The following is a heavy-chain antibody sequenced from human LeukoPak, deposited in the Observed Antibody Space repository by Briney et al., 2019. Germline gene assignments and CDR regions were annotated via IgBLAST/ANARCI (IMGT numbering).Heavy chain of an antibody. CDR3: ARVLGHYYGMDV. CDR1: GFTFRSYW. V-gene: IGHV3-74*01. CDR2: ISSDGSST. Sequence: PGGSLRLSCAASGFTFRSYWMHWVRQAPGKGLVWVSRISSDGSSTIYADSVKGRFTISRDNAKNTLYLQMNSLRAEDTAVYYCARVLGHYYGMDVWGKGTTVTVFS. D-gene: IGHD3-16*01. J-gene: IGHJ6*04.